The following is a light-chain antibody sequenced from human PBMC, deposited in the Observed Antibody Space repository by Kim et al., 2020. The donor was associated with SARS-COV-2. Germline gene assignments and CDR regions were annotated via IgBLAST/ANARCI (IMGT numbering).Light chain of an antibody. J-gene: IGLJ3*02. V-gene: IGLV2-14*03. Sequence: GQSITISCTGTISDVGSYNYVSWYQQHPGTVPKLMISDVSNRPSGVSNRFSVSKSGNTASLTISGLQAEDEADYYCSSYTSISTVVFGGGTQLTVL. CDR2: DVS. CDR1: ISDVGSYNY. CDR3: SSYTSISTVV.